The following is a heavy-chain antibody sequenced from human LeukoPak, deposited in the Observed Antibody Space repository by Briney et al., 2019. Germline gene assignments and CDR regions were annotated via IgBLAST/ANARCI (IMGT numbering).Heavy chain of an antibody. CDR3: ARVGVVVAATGNLWFDP. Sequence: GGSLRLSCAASGLTFSSYEMNWVRQAPGKGLEWVSYISSSGTTIYYADSVKGRFTISRDNAKNSLYLQMNSLRAEDTAVYYCARVGVVVAATGNLWFDPWGQGTLVTASS. CDR2: ISSSGTTI. V-gene: IGHV3-48*03. J-gene: IGHJ5*02. CDR1: GLTFSSYE. D-gene: IGHD2-15*01.